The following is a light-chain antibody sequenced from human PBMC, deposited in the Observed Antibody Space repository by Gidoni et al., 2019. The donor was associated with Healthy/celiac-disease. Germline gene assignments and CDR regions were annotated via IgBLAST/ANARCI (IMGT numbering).Light chain of an antibody. CDR2: KDR. J-gene: IGLJ1*01. Sequence: YELTQPPSVSVSPGQTARITCSGDALPKQYAYWYQQKPGQAPVLVIYKDRERPSGIPERFSGSSSGTTVTLTISGVQAEDEADYYCQSADSSGTYYVFGTGTKVTVL. CDR1: ALPKQY. CDR3: QSADSSGTYYV. V-gene: IGLV3-25*03.